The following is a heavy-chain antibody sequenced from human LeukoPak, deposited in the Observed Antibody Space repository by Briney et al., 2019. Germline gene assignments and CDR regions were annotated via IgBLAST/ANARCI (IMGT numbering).Heavy chain of an antibody. D-gene: IGHD3-22*01. CDR3: ARAYIYYYDSSGPSHYYMDV. J-gene: IGHJ6*03. Sequence: SGTLSLTCAVSGGSISSSNWWSWVRQPPGKGLEWIGEIYHSGSTNYNPSLKSRVTISVDKSKNQFSLKLSSVTAADTAVYYCARAYIYYYDSSGPSHYYMDVWGKGTTVTVSS. CDR1: GGSISSSNW. CDR2: IYHSGST. V-gene: IGHV4-4*02.